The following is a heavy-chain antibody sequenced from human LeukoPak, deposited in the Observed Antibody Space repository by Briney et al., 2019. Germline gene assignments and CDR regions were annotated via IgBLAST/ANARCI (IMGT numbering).Heavy chain of an antibody. Sequence: GESLKISCEASGYSFINYWIGWVRQMPGKGLEWMWTIYPGDSDIRYSPSFQGQVSISADKSTSTAYVQWSSLKASDTAIYYCARLSSTSRGVPDAKDWFDPWGQGTLVTVSS. CDR1: GYSFINYW. V-gene: IGHV5-51*01. CDR2: IYPGDSDI. CDR3: ARLSSTSRGVPDAKDWFDP. J-gene: IGHJ5*02. D-gene: IGHD2-2*01.